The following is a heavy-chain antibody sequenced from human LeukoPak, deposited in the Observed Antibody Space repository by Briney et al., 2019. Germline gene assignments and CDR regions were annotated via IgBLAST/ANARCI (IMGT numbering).Heavy chain of an antibody. D-gene: IGHD2-15*01. CDR1: GGSISSANYY. V-gene: IGHV4-39*07. J-gene: IGHJ4*02. CDR3: ARVGYCSGGSCYSAPRCDY. CDR2: VYNSGST. Sequence: PSETLSLTRTVSGGSISSANYYWGWIRQPSGKGLERIGSVYNSGSTYYNPSLKSRVIVSLHMSQNQFSLRLTSVTAADTAVYYCARVGYCSGGSCYSAPRCDYWGQGTLVTVSS.